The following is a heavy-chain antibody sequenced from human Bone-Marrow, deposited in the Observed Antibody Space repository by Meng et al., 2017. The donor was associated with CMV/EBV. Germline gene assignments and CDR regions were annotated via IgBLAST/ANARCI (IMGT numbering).Heavy chain of an antibody. CDR3: ARSSSGYRVGY. V-gene: IGHV4-61*02. D-gene: IGHD3-22*01. CDR1: GGSISSGSYY. Sequence: QVQLQESGQGLVKPSQRLSRTCTVSGGSISSGSYYWSWIRQPAGKGLEWIGRIYTSGSTNYNPSLKSRVTISVDTSKNQFSLKLSSVTAADTAVYYCARSSSGYRVGYWGQGTLVTVSS. J-gene: IGHJ4*02. CDR2: IYTSGST.